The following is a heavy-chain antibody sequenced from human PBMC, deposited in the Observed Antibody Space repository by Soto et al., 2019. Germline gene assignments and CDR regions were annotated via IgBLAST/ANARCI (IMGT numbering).Heavy chain of an antibody. V-gene: IGHV3-21*01. J-gene: IGHJ5*02. CDR2: ISSNSAYI. Sequence: GGSLRLSCAASGFTFRSFTMNWVRQAPGKGLEWVSTISSNSAYIYYTDALRGRFTISRDNAKNSLHLQMNSLRAEDTAVYYCTRDASRDSSARGWFVTWYPGTLVTVST. CDR1: GFTFRSFT. D-gene: IGHD6-13*01. CDR3: TRDASRDSSARGWFVT.